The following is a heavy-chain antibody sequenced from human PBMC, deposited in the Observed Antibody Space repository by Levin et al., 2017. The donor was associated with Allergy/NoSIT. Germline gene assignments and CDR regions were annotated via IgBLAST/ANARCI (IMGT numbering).Heavy chain of an antibody. CDR3: ARRSTRDYYYYKDV. CDR2: IYPGDSDT. D-gene: IGHD2/OR15-2a*01. J-gene: IGHJ6*03. Sequence: GESLKISCEGSGYSFTSYWIGWVRQTPGKGLEWMGVIYPGDSDTSYSPSFQGQVTISADNSNSTPYLQWGSLKASDTAIYYCARRSTRDYYYYKDVWGKGTTVTVSS. CDR1: GYSFTSYW. V-gene: IGHV5-51*01.